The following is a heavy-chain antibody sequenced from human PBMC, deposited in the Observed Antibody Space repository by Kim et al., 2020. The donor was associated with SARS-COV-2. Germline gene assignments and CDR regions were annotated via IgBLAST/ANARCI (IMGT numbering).Heavy chain of an antibody. V-gene: IGHV4-31*03. CDR2: IYYSGST. J-gene: IGHJ4*02. CDR1: GGSISSGGYY. CDR3: ARVRSFGGIIDY. Sequence: SETLSLTCTVSGGSISSGGYYWSWIRQHPGKGLEWIGYIYYSGSTYYNPSLKSRVTISVDTSKNQFSLKLSSVTAADTAVYYCARVRSFGGIIDYWGQGTLVTVSS. D-gene: IGHD3-10*01.